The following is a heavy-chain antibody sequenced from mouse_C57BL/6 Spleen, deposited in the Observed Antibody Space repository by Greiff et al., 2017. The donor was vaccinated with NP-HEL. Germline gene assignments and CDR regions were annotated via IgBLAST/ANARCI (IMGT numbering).Heavy chain of an antibody. CDR1: GYTFTSYW. CDR2: IDPSDSYT. CDR3: SSPSSYYGSSSYWYFDV. J-gene: IGHJ1*03. Sequence: VQLQQSGAELVKPGASVKLSCKASGYTFTSYWMQWVKQRPGQGLEWIGEIDPSDSYTNYNQKFKGKATLTVDPSSSTAYMQLSSLTSADSAVYYCSSPSSYYGSSSYWYFDVWGTGTTVTVSS. D-gene: IGHD1-1*01. V-gene: IGHV1-50*01.